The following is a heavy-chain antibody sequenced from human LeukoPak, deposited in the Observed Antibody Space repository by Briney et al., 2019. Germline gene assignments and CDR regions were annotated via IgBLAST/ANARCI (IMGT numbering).Heavy chain of an antibody. V-gene: IGHV4-39*01. CDR1: GGSISRSTYY. CDR3: ARRENTDSTDVEGAFDM. J-gene: IGHJ3*02. CDR2: IYYTGST. Sequence: SETLSLTCTVSGGSISRSTYYWSWIRQPPGKGLEWIGSIYYTGSTYSSPSLKSRVTISADSSKNQFSLRLRSVTAADTAVYYCARRENTDSTDVEGAFDMWGQGTMVTVSS. D-gene: IGHD2/OR15-2a*01.